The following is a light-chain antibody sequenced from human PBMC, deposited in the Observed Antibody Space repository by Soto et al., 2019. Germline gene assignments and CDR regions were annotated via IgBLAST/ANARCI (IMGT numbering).Light chain of an antibody. CDR3: QQYKKWPLIT. V-gene: IGKV3-15*01. CDR1: PNVYNN. CDR2: DAS. J-gene: IGKJ5*01. Sequence: EMAMTQSPATLSVSPGERAILSCKASPNVYNNLAWYQQKPCQAHRLLIFDASTRATGIPARFSGSGSGTEFTLTISGLQSEDFATYYCQQYKKWPLITFGQGTRLEIK.